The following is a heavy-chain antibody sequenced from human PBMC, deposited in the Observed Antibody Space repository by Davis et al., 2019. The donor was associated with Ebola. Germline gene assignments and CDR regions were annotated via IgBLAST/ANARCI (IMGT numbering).Heavy chain of an antibody. V-gene: IGHV1-69*04. Sequence: SVTVSCKASGGTFSSYTISWVRQAPGQGLEWMGRIIPILGIANYAQKFQGRVTITADKSTRSAYMELSSLRSEDTAVYYCARDFSGPTYYYDSSGSDYWGQGTLVTVSS. CDR1: GGTFSSYT. D-gene: IGHD3-22*01. CDR3: ARDFSGPTYYYDSSGSDY. J-gene: IGHJ4*02. CDR2: IIPILGIA.